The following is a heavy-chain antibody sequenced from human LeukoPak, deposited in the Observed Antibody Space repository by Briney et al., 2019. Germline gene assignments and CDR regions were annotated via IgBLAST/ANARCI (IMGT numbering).Heavy chain of an antibody. CDR3: ASPAHLESESSSWYYFDY. J-gene: IGHJ4*02. CDR2: IIPILGIA. D-gene: IGHD6-13*01. Sequence: ASVKVSCKASGGTFSSYAISWVRQAPGQGLEWMGRIIPILGIANYAQKFQGRVTITADKSTSTAYMELSSLRSEDTAVYYCASPAHLESESSSWYYFDYWGQGTLVTVSS. CDR1: GGTFSSYA. V-gene: IGHV1-69*04.